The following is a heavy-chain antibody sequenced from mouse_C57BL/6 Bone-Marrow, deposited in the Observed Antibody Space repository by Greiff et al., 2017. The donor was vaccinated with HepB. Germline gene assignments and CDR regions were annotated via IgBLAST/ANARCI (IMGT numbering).Heavy chain of an antibody. D-gene: IGHD2-1*01. CDR3: AGGNPFAY. CDR1: GFTFSSYA. CDR2: ISDGGSYT. V-gene: IGHV5-4*01. J-gene: IGHJ3*01. Sequence: EVQLVESGGGLVKPGGSLKLSCAASGFTFSSYAMSWVRQTPEKRLEWVAIISDGGSYTYYPDNVKGRFTISRDNAKNNLYLQMSHLKSEDTAMYYCAGGNPFAYWGQGTLVTVSA.